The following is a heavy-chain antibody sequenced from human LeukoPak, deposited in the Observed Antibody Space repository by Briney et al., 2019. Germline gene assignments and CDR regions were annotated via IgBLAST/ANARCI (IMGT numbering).Heavy chain of an antibody. D-gene: IGHD7-27*01. Sequence: GASVKVSCKASGYTFTSYYMHWVRQAPGQGLEWMGIINPSGGSTSYAQKFQGRVTMTRDTSTSTVYMELSRLRSDDTAVYYCARTSLGMRMLYDYWGQGTLVTVSS. CDR3: ARTSLGMRMLYDY. CDR1: GYTFTSYY. CDR2: INPSGGST. J-gene: IGHJ4*02. V-gene: IGHV1-46*01.